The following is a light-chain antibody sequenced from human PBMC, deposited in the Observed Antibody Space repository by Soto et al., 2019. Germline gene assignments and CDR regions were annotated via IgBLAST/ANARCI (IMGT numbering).Light chain of an antibody. J-gene: IGKJ1*01. CDR1: QSISNW. CDR2: AAS. Sequence: DIQMTQSPSTLSASVGDRVIITCRASQSISNWLAWYQQKPGKAPKLLIYAASSLQSGVPSRFSGSGSGTDFTLTISSLQPEDFATYYCQQSYSTPQTFGQGTKVDI. CDR3: QQSYSTPQT. V-gene: IGKV1-39*01.